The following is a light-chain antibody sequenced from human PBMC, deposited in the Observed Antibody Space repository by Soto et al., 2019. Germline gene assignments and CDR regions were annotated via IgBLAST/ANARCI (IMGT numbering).Light chain of an antibody. CDR1: SSDVGHPYNY. CDR2: KVN. V-gene: IGLV2-14*01. J-gene: IGLJ3*02. Sequence: QSVLTQPASVSGSPGQSTTISCTGTSSDVGHPYNYVSWYQQYPGKAPKLLIFKVNNRPSGISGRFSGPRSGNTGYLTFSGLQADDEGDYYCLSFVESTSTHWVLGGGTKVTVL. CDR3: LSFVESTSTHWV.